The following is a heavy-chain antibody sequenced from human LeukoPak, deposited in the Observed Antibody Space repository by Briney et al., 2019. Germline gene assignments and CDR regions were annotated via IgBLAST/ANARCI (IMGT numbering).Heavy chain of an antibody. CDR2: IYTSGST. D-gene: IGHD3-3*01. V-gene: IGHV4-4*07. CDR1: GGSISSYY. CDR3: ARTRKSFGVVVYFDY. J-gene: IGHJ4*02. Sequence: SETLSLTCTVSGGSISSYYWSWIRQPAGKGLEWIGRIYTSGSTNYNPSLKSRVTMSVDTSKNQFSLKLSSVTAADTAVYYCARTRKSFGVVVYFDYWGQGTLVTVSS.